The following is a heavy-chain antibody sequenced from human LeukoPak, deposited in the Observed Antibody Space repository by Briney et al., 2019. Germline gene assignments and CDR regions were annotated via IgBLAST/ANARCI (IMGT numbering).Heavy chain of an antibody. CDR1: GFTFATYA. CDR3: VKHYYDSSEAFDI. V-gene: IGHV3-23*01. Sequence: GGSLRLSCAASGFTFATYAMSWVRQAPGKGLEWVGGISISSVDSYYADSVKGRFSISRDDSKNTLYLQMDRLSDEDTAVYYCVKHYYDSSEAFDIWGQGTTVTVSS. CDR2: ISISSVDS. D-gene: IGHD3-22*01. J-gene: IGHJ3*02.